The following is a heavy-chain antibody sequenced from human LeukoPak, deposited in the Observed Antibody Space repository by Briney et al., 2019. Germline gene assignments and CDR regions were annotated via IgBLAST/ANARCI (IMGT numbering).Heavy chain of an antibody. V-gene: IGHV4-39*07. CDR2: TYYSGGT. CDR1: GGSISSSSYY. CDR3: ARGRVVPAAIQGEVFDP. Sequence: PSETLSLTCTVSGGSISSSSYYWGWIRQPPGKGLEGFGGTYYSGGTYYNPSLKSRVTISVDRSKNQFSLKLSSVTAADTAVYYCARGRVVPAAIQGEVFDPWGQGTLVTVSS. J-gene: IGHJ5*02. D-gene: IGHD2-2*02.